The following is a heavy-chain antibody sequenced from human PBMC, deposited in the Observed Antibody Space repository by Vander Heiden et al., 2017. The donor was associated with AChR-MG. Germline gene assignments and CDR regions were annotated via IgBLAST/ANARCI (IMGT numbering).Heavy chain of an antibody. CDR3: VKSSEDFGDSRSDY. D-gene: IGHD4-17*01. CDR2: ISSSGGKT. J-gene: IGHJ4*02. CDR1: GFTFSSYA. Sequence: EVQLLESGGGLVQPGGSLRLSCAASGFTFSSYAMSWVRQAPGKGLEWVSVISSSGGKTYYADSVKGRFTISRDNSKNTLYLQMNSLRAEDTAIYYCVKSSEDFGDSRSDYWGQGTLVTVSS. V-gene: IGHV3-23*01.